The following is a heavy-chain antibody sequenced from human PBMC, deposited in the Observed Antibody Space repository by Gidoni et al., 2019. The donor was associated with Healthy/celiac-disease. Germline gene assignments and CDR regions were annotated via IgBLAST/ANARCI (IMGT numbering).Heavy chain of an antibody. V-gene: IGHV3-33*01. D-gene: IGHD6-13*01. CDR3: AREVAAAGLWFDP. CDR1: GFTFSSYG. J-gene: IGHJ5*02. CDR2: IWYDGSNK. Sequence: QVQLVESGGGVVQPGRSLRLSCAASGFTFSSYGMHWVRQAPGKGLEGVAVIWYDGSNKYYADSVKGRFTISRDNSKNTLYLQMNSLRAEDTAVYYCAREVAAAGLWFDPWGQGTLVTVSS.